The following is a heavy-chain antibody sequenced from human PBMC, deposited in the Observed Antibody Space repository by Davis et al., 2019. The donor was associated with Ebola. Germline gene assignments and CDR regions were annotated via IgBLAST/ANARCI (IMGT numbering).Heavy chain of an antibody. CDR3: ARASDSMTTNDY. J-gene: IGHJ4*02. CDR2: IRSKANSYAT. CDR1: GFTFSGSA. Sequence: GGSLRLSCAASGFTFSGSAMHWVRQASGKGLEWVGRIRSKANSYATAYAASVKGRFTISRDDSKNTAYLQMNSLRAEDTAVYYCARASDSMTTNDYWGQGTLVTVSS. V-gene: IGHV3-73*01. D-gene: IGHD4-11*01.